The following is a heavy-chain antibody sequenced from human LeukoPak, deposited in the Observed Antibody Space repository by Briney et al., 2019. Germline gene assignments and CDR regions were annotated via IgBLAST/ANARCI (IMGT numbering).Heavy chain of an antibody. Sequence: PSETLSLTGTVSGGSISSYYWSWIRQPPGKGLEWIGYIYTSGSTNYNPSPKSRVTISVDTSKNQFSLQLSSVTAADTAVYYCARNYYYYYMDVWGKGTTVTVSS. CDR2: IYTSGST. V-gene: IGHV4-4*09. J-gene: IGHJ6*03. CDR3: ARNYYYYYMDV. CDR1: GGSISSYY.